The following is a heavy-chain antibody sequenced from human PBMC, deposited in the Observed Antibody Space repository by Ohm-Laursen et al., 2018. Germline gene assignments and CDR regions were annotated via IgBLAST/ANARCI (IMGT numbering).Heavy chain of an antibody. CDR1: GGSVSSGSYY. CDR2: IYYSGST. CDR3: ARAAYYYGSGSYYNPTYYFDY. V-gene: IGHV4-61*01. D-gene: IGHD3-10*01. Sequence: SETLSLTCTVSGGSVSSGSYYWSWIRQPPGKGLEWIGYIYYSGSTNYNPSLKSRVTISVDTSKNQFSLKLSSVTAADTAVYYCARAAYYYGSGSYYNPTYYFDYWGQGTLVTVSS. J-gene: IGHJ4*02.